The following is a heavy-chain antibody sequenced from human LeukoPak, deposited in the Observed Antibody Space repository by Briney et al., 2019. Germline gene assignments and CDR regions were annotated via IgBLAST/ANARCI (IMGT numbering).Heavy chain of an antibody. V-gene: IGHV1-2*02. CDR3: ARPSYYYDSSGYRY. D-gene: IGHD3-22*01. Sequence: GASVKVSCKASGYTFTGYYMHWVRQAPGQGLEWMGWINPNIGATNYAQKFQGRVTITRDTSISTAYMERSRLRSDDTAVYYCARPSYYYDSSGYRYWGQGTLVTVSS. CDR2: INPNIGAT. J-gene: IGHJ4*02. CDR1: GYTFTGYY.